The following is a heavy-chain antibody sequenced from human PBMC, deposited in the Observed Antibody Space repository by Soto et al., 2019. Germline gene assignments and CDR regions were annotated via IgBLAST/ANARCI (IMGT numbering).Heavy chain of an antibody. D-gene: IGHD3-22*01. CDR1: GYTFTSYY. V-gene: IGHV1-46*01. J-gene: IGHJ3*02. CDR2: INPSGGST. Sequence: ASVKVSCKASGYTFTSYYMHWVRQAPGQGLEWMGIINPSGGSTSYAQKFQGRVTMTRDTSTSTVYMELSSLRSEDTAVYYCARDTTYDSSGYYYDLGSAHAPHAFDIWGQGTMVTVSS. CDR3: ARDTTYDSSGYYYDLGSAHAPHAFDI.